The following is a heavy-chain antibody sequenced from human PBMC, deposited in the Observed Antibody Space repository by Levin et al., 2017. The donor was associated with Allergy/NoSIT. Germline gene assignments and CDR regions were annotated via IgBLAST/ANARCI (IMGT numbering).Heavy chain of an antibody. J-gene: IGHJ4*02. Sequence: GESLKISCKGSGYSFTSYWIAWVRQMPGKGLEWMGVIFPGDSDTRYSPSFQGQVTISADKSITTAYLQWSSLKASDTAMYYCARPSQGCSSTSCYTGGYDSWGQGTLVTVSS. CDR3: ARPSQGCSSTSCYTGGYDS. CDR2: IFPGDSDT. CDR1: GYSFTSYW. V-gene: IGHV5-51*01. D-gene: IGHD2-2*02.